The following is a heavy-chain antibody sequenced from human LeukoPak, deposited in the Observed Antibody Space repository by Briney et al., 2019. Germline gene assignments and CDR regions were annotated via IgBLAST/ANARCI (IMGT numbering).Heavy chain of an antibody. V-gene: IGHV1-2*02. CDR3: ARDLRGITMIVVVSNWFDP. CDR1: GYTFTGYY. CDR2: INPNSGGT. J-gene: IGHJ5*02. D-gene: IGHD3-22*01. Sequence: ASVKVSCKASGYTFTGYYMHWVRQAPGQGLEWMGWINPNSGGTNYAQKFQGRVTMTRDTSISTAYMELSRLRSDDTAVYYCARDLRGITMIVVVSNWFDPWGQGTLVTVSS.